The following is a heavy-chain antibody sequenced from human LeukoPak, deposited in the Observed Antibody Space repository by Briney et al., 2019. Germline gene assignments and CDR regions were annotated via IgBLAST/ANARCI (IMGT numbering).Heavy chain of an antibody. V-gene: IGHV3-15*01. CDR2: IKSKTDGGTT. Sequence: GGSLRLSCAASGFTFSNAWMSWVRQAPGKGLEWVGRIKSKTDGGTTDYAAPVKGRFTISRDDSKNTLYLQMNSLKTEDTAVYYCTTPDIVVVPAATPLRYFDWSDYWGQGTLVTVSS. CDR3: TTPDIVVVPAATPLRYFDWSDY. CDR1: GFTFSNAW. J-gene: IGHJ4*02. D-gene: IGHD2-2*01.